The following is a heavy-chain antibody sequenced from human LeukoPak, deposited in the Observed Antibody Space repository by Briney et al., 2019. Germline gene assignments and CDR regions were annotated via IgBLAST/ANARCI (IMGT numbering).Heavy chain of an antibody. J-gene: IGHJ1*01. V-gene: IGHV3-20*04. CDR1: GFTFDDCG. CDR3: ARDRGADYLYFQH. CDR2: INSNGART. D-gene: IGHD4/OR15-4a*01. Sequence: GGSLRLSCAASGFTFDDCGMSWVRQVPGKGLEWVSGINSNGARTGYADSVKGRFTISRDNAKNSLYLQMNSLRAEDTALYYCARDRGADYLYFQHWGQGTLVTVSS.